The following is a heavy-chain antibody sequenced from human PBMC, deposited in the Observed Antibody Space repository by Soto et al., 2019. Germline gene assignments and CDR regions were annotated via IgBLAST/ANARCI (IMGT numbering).Heavy chain of an antibody. V-gene: IGHV4-39*01. CDR2: IYYSGST. Sequence: PSETLSLTCTVSGGSISSSSYYWGWIRQPPGKGLEWIGSIYYSGSTYYNPSLKSRVTISVDTSKNQFSLKLSSVTAADTAVYYCARHLRPYGSGSYKKSYYYGMDVWGRGTTVTV. CDR1: GGSISSSSYY. CDR3: ARHLRPYGSGSYKKSYYYGMDV. D-gene: IGHD3-10*01. J-gene: IGHJ6*02.